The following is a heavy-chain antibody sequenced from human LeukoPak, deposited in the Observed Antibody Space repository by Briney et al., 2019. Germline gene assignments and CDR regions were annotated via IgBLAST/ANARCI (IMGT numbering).Heavy chain of an antibody. CDR1: GGSISSSSYY. D-gene: IGHD2-15*01. CDR3: ARRVADWFDP. Sequence: SETLSLTCTVSGGSISSSSYYWGWIRQPPGKGLEWIGSIYYSGSTYYNPSLKSRVTISVDTSKNQFSLKLSSVTAADTAVHYCARRVADWFDPWGQGTLVTVSS. J-gene: IGHJ5*02. CDR2: IYYSGST. V-gene: IGHV4-39*01.